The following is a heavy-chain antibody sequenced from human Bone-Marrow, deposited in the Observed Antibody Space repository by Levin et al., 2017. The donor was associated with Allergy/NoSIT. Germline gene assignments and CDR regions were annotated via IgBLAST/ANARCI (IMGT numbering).Heavy chain of an antibody. CDR3: AKRRRHGYNSDLDY. Sequence: GGSLRLSCAASGFTFSNYAMNWVRQAPGKGLEWVSGISGSGDETHYADSVKGRFTISRDNSKNTLYLHMNSQRAEDTAVYYCAKRRRHGYNSDLDYWGQGTLVTVSS. CDR1: GFTFSNYA. CDR2: ISGSGDET. D-gene: IGHD5-24*01. V-gene: IGHV3-23*01. J-gene: IGHJ4*02.